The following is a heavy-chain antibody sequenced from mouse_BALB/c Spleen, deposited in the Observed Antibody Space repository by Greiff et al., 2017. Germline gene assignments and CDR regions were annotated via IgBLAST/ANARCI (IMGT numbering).Heavy chain of an antibody. J-gene: IGHJ2*01. CDR1: GFTFTDYY. Sequence: EVNVVESGGGLVQPGGSLRLSCATSGFTFTDYYMSWVRQPPGKALEWLGFIRNKANGYTTEYSASVKGRFTISRENSQSILYLQMNTLRAEDSATYYCARDTTAYFDDGGQGTTLTVSS. D-gene: IGHD1-2*01. CDR2: IRNKANGYTT. CDR3: ARDTTAYFDD. V-gene: IGHV7-3*02.